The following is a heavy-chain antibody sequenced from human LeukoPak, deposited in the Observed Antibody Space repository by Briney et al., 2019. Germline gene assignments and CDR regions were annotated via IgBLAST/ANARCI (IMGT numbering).Heavy chain of an antibody. Sequence: PGGSLRLSCAASGFTFSDYYMSWIRQAPGKGLEWVSYISSRGSTIHYADSVKGRFTISRDNAKNSLYLQMNSLRAEDTAVYYCATPLSWSGSSGYSTYWYFDLWGRGTLVTVSS. CDR3: ATPLSWSGSSGYSTYWYFDL. CDR1: GFTFSDYY. J-gene: IGHJ2*01. D-gene: IGHD3-22*01. V-gene: IGHV3-11*04. CDR2: ISSRGSTI.